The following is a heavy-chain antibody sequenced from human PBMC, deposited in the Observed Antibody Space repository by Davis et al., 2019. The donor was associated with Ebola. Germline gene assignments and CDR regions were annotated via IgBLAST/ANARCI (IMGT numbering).Heavy chain of an antibody. CDR2: ISSSSSYI. J-gene: IGHJ3*02. Sequence: GESLMTPCAASGFTFSSYSMNWVRQAPGKGLEWVSSISSSSSYIYYADSVKGRFTISRDNAKNSLYLQMNSLRAKDTAVYYCARDSSSSWSFAAFDIWGQGTMVTVSS. D-gene: IGHD6-13*01. V-gene: IGHV3-21*01. CDR1: GFTFSSYS. CDR3: ARDSSSSWSFAAFDI.